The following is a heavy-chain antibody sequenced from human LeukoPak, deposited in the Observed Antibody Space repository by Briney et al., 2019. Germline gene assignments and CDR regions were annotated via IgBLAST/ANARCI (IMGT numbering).Heavy chain of an antibody. D-gene: IGHD5-12*01. J-gene: IGHJ5*02. Sequence: SETLSLTCTVSGGSIGSYYWSWIRQPPGKGLEWIGYIYYRGSTNYNPSFKSRVTISVDTSKNQFSLKLSSVTAADTAVYYCARVRRTYGRGYSGYDFQRNWFDPWGQGTLVTVSS. CDR2: IYYRGST. CDR3: ARVRRTYGRGYSGYDFQRNWFDP. CDR1: GGSIGSYY. V-gene: IGHV4-59*12.